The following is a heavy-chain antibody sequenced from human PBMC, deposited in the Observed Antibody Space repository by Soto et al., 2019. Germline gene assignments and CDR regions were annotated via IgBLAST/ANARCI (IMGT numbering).Heavy chain of an antibody. CDR3: ARRLYYDSSGFEGGGMDV. J-gene: IGHJ6*02. D-gene: IGHD3-22*01. V-gene: IGHV4-61*05. CDR2: IYYSGST. Sequence: SETLSLTCTVSGGSISSSSYYWSWIRQPPGEGLEWIGYIYYSGSTNYNPSLKSRVTISVDTSKNQFSLKLSSVTAADTAVYYCARRLYYDSSGFEGGGMDVWGQGTTVTVSS. CDR1: GGSISSSSYY.